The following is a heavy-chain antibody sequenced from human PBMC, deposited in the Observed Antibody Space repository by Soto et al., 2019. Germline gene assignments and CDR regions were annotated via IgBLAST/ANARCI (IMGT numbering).Heavy chain of an antibody. Sequence: QVQLQESGPGLVKPSETLSLNCTVSGGPISSYYWSWIRQSPGKGLEWIGYIYYSGSTNYNPSLKSRVTISVDTSKNQFSLELSSVTAADTAVYYWARGSSGWPPRLDYWCQGTLVTVSS. J-gene: IGHJ4*02. CDR3: ARGSSGWPPRLDY. CDR2: IYYSGST. CDR1: GGPISSYY. D-gene: IGHD6-19*01. V-gene: IGHV4-59*01.